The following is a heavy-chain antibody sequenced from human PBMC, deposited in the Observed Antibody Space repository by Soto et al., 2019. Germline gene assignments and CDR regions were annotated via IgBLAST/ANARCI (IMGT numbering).Heavy chain of an antibody. CDR2: INHSGST. CDR3: ARAMVRGVIIIFPSWFDP. V-gene: IGHV4-34*01. Sequence: SETLSLTCAVYGGSFSGYYWSWIRQPPGKGLEWIGEINHSGSTNYNPSLKSRVTISVDTSKNQFSLKLSSVTAADTAVYYCARAMVRGVIIIFPSWFDPWGQGTLVTVSS. CDR1: GGSFSGYY. D-gene: IGHD3-10*01. J-gene: IGHJ5*02.